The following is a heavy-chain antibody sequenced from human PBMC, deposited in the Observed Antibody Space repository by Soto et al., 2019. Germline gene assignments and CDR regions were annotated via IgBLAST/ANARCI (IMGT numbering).Heavy chain of an antibody. V-gene: IGHV4-59*01. CDR1: GDSISSYY. J-gene: IGHJ5*02. Sequence: SETLSLTCTVSGDSISSYYWSWIRQPPGKGLEWIGYIEYSGSTNYNPSLRSRVTISKDTSKDQFSLKLTSVTAADTAVYYCARAFTFPNHWFDPWGQGTLVTVSS. CDR3: ARAFTFPNHWFDP. CDR2: IEYSGST. D-gene: IGHD3-10*01.